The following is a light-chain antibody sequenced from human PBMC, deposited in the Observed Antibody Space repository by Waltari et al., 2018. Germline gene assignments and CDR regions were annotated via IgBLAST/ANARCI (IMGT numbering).Light chain of an antibody. CDR1: IEHSNYA. CDR3: QVWDTVSHVL. CDR2: FNSDGSH. Sequence: VVTQSPSASASLGASVNLTCSLSIEHSNYAIAWHQQKPEQGPRYLMKFNSDGSHEKGDAIPVRFSVSSSGPERYLTFTSIQFGNDATYYCQVWDTVSHVLFGGGTTLTVL. V-gene: IGLV4-69*01. J-gene: IGLJ2*01.